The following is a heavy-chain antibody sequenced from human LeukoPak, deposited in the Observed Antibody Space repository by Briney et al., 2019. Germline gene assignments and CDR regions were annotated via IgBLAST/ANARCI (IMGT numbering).Heavy chain of an antibody. CDR1: GFTFSSYG. Sequence: GRSLRLSCAASGFTFSSYGMHWVRQAPGKGLEWVAVISYDGSNKYYADSVKGRFTISRDNSKNTLYLQMNSLRAEDTAVYYCAKVPVEMATGLFDYWGQGTLVTVSS. V-gene: IGHV3-30*18. CDR3: AKVPVEMATGLFDY. D-gene: IGHD5-24*01. CDR2: ISYDGSNK. J-gene: IGHJ4*02.